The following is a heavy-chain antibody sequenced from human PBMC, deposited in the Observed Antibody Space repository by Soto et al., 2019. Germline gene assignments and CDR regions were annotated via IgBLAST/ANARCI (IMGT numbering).Heavy chain of an antibody. CDR3: ARSPVGGTDY. J-gene: IGHJ4*02. V-gene: IGHV5-51*01. D-gene: IGHD1-26*01. Sequence: GESLKISCKASGYTFSNYWIGWVRQMPGKGLEWMGIIYPGDSDTTYSPSFQGQVTISADKFISTAYLQWSSLKASGTAMYYCARSPVGGTDYWGQGTLVTVSS. CDR2: IYPGDSDT. CDR1: GYTFSNYW.